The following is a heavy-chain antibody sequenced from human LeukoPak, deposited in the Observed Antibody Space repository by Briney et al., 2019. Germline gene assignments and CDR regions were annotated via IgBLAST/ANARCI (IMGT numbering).Heavy chain of an antibody. Sequence: GGSLRLSCTASGFTFGDYAMSWFRQAPGKGLEWVSYINHNGKTIYYADSVRGRFTISRDNGKNSLYLQMNSLRDEDTAVYYCARDNDWAFDYWGQGTLVTVSS. D-gene: IGHD3-9*01. V-gene: IGHV3-48*02. CDR3: ARDNDWAFDY. CDR2: INHNGKTI. CDR1: GFTFGDYA. J-gene: IGHJ4*02.